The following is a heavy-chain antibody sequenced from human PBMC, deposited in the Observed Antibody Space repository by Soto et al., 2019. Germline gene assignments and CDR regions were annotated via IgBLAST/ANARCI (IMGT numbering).Heavy chain of an antibody. J-gene: IGHJ4*02. Sequence: GGSLRLSCAASGFTFSSYWMHWVRQAPGKGLVWVSRINSDGSSTSYADSVKGRFTISRDNAKNTLYLQMNSLRAEDTAVYYCARGGYSGYDYHADYWGQGTLVTVSS. V-gene: IGHV3-74*01. CDR2: INSDGSST. CDR1: GFTFSSYW. D-gene: IGHD5-12*01. CDR3: ARGGYSGYDYHADY.